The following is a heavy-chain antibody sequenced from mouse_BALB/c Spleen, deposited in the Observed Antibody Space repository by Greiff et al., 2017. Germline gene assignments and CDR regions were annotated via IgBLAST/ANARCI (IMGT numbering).Heavy chain of an antibody. D-gene: IGHD1-2*01. V-gene: IGHV5-6-3*01. Sequence: EVKLMESGGGLVQPGGSLKLSCAASGFTFSSYGMSWVRQTPDKRLELVATINSNGGSTYYPGSVKGRFTISRDNAKNTLYLQMSSLKSEDTAMYYCARRGSTATYYAMDYWGQGTSVTVSS. CDR2: INSNGGST. CDR1: GFTFSSYG. CDR3: ARRGSTATYYAMDY. J-gene: IGHJ4*01.